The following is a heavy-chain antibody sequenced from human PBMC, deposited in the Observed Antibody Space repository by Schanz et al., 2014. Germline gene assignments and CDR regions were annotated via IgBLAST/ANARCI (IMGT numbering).Heavy chain of an antibody. Sequence: QVQGVESGGGVVQPGRPLRLSCVASGFTFNNYGMHWVPQAPGKGLGWVAVIWHDGSGKYYADSVKGRFTISRDNSKNTLYLQVNSLRAEDTAVYYCARLDSSSWYPRYWGQGTLVTVSS. J-gene: IGHJ4*02. V-gene: IGHV3-33*01. D-gene: IGHD6-13*01. CDR2: IWHDGSGK. CDR3: ARLDSSSWYPRY. CDR1: GFTFNNYG.